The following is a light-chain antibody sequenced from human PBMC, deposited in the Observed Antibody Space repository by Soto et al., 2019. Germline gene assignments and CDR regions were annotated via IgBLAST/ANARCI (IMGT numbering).Light chain of an antibody. CDR1: QSVGSN. CDR3: QQYNNWPPDRT. J-gene: IGKJ1*01. V-gene: IGKV3-15*01. Sequence: EIVMTQSPATLSVSPGERATLSCRASQSVGSNLAWYQQKPGQAPRLLIYGASTRATGIPARFSGSGSVTEFTLTISSLQSEDFVIYFCQQYNNWPPDRTFGQGTKVEIK. CDR2: GAS.